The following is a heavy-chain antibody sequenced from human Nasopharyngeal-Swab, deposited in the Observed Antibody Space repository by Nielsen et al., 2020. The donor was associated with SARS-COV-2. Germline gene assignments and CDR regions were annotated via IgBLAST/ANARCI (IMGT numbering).Heavy chain of an antibody. J-gene: IGHJ6*03. V-gene: IGHV3-9*01. CDR1: GFTFDDYA. CDR3: AKAISGRELSYYMDV. CDR2: ISWNSGST. Sequence: SLKISCAASGFTFDDYAMHWVRQAPGKGLEWVSGISWNSGSTGYADSVKGRFTISRDNAKNSLYLQMNSLRAEDTALYYCAKAISGRELSYYMDVWGKGTTVTVSS. D-gene: IGHD1-26*01.